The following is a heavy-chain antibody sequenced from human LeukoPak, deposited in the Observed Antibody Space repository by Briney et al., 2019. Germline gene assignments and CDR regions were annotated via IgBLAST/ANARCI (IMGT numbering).Heavy chain of an antibody. J-gene: IGHJ2*01. CDR1: GYTFTGYY. V-gene: IGHV1-2*02. Sequence: ASVKVSCKTSGYTFTGYYIHWVRQAPGQGLEWMGWINPNSGDTNYAQKFQGRVTLTRDTSVSTAYMELSRLKSDDTAVYYCARVDRDYGDTFFDLWGRGTLVTVSS. CDR2: INPNSGDT. D-gene: IGHD4-17*01. CDR3: ARVDRDYGDTFFDL.